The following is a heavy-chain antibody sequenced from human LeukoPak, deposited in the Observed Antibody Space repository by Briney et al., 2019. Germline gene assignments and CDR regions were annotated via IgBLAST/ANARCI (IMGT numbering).Heavy chain of an antibody. CDR3: ARVIRVGLAAPNYYYYMDV. Sequence: SETLSLTCAVYGGSFSGYYWSWIRQPPGKGLEWIGEINHSGSTNYNPSLKSRVTISVDTSKNQFSLKLSSVTAADTAVYYCARVIRVGLAAPNYYYYMDVWGKGTTVTVSS. CDR2: INHSGST. D-gene: IGHD6-13*01. J-gene: IGHJ6*03. V-gene: IGHV4-34*01. CDR1: GGSFSGYY.